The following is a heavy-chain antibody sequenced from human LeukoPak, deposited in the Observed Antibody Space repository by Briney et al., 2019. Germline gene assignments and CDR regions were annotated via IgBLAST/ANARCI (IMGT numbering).Heavy chain of an antibody. CDR1: GHTVTGYY. D-gene: IGHD2-15*01. CDR2: FNPNSGGT. J-gene: IGHJ5*02. CDR3: ARGYCSGGSCPARIDP. V-gene: IGHV1-2*02. Sequence: PGDASGNAFGHTVTGYYILAWRQSPGQELGGWGWFNPNSGGTNYAQKFQGRVTMTRDTSISTAYMELSRLRSDDTAVYYCARGYCSGGSCPARIDPWGQGTLVTVSS.